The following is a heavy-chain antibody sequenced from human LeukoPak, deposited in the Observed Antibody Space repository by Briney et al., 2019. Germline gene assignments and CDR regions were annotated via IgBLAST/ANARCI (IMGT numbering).Heavy chain of an antibody. CDR3: ARDAPPAMVRGVIIYMDV. D-gene: IGHD3-10*01. V-gene: IGHV1-18*01. CDR1: GYTFTSYG. Sequence: GAAVQVSCKASGYTFTSYGISWVRQAPGQGLEWMGWISADNGNTNYAQKFQGRVTMTTDTSTSTAYMELRSLRSDDTAVYYCARDAPPAMVRGVIIYMDVWGKGTTVTVSS. J-gene: IGHJ6*04. CDR2: ISADNGNT.